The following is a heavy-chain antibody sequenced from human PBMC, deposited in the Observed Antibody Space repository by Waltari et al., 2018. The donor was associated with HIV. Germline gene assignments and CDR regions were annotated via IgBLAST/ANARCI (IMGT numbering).Heavy chain of an antibody. Sequence: QVLLQESGPGLVKPSETLSLTCTVSGGSMSHYYWNWIRQPPGKGLEWIGYIYYSGNTKYNPSLKSRVTISVDTSKNQFSLKLSSVTAADTAVYYCARGTYGDYVYWYFNLWGRGTLVTVSS. CDR3: ARGTYGDYVYWYFNL. D-gene: IGHD4-17*01. V-gene: IGHV4-59*01. J-gene: IGHJ2*01. CDR2: IYYSGNT. CDR1: GGSMSHYY.